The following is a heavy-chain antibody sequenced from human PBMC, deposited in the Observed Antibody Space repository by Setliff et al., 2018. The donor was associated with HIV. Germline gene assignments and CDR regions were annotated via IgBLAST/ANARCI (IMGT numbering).Heavy chain of an antibody. V-gene: IGHV3-7*01. CDR1: GFTFSSYW. CDR2: IKQDGSEK. D-gene: IGHD3-3*01. J-gene: IGHJ3*02. CDR3: ARGFVLRFLEWSMPDAFDI. Sequence: GGSLRLSCAASGFTFSSYWMSWVRQAPGKGLEWVANIKQDGSEKYYVDSVKGRFTIARDNAKNSMSLQMDSLRAEDTAVYYCARGFVLRFLEWSMPDAFDIWGQGTMVTVSS.